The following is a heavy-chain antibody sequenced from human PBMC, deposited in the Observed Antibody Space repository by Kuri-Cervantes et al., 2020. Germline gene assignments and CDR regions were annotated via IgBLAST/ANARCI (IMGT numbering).Heavy chain of an antibody. D-gene: IGHD3-22*01. Sequence: ESLKISCTVSGYSLSSGYYWGWIRQPPGKGLEWIGSIYHSGRTYYNPSLKSRVTISVDTSKNQFSLKLSSVTAEDTAVYYCARGRGLGGYYDSSAEDAFDIWGQGTMVTVSS. CDR3: ARGRGLGGYYDSSAEDAFDI. CDR2: IYHSGRT. J-gene: IGHJ3*02. CDR1: GYSLSSGYY. V-gene: IGHV4-38-2*02.